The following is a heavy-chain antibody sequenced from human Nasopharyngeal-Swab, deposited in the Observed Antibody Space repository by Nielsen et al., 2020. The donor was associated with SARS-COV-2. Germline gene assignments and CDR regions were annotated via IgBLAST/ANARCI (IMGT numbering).Heavy chain of an antibody. CDR1: GFTFSSYA. CDR3: ARQDSSAYYYVFNY. V-gene: IGHV3-30*02. Sequence: GESLKISCAASGFTFSSYAMNWVRQAPGKGLEWVAFIRYDGSDYYYADSVEGRFTISRDNSKNTLYLQLNSLRAEDTAVHYCARQDSSAYYYVFNYWGQGTLVTVSS. J-gene: IGHJ4*02. CDR2: IRYDGSDY. D-gene: IGHD3-22*01.